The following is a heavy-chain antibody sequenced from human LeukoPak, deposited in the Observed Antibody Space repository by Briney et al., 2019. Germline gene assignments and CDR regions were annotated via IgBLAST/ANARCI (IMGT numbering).Heavy chain of an antibody. J-gene: IGHJ4*02. D-gene: IGHD4-23*01. Sequence: PSETLSLTCAVSGGPFSGYFWNWIRQPPGKSLEWIGEINDRGITNYNPSLKSRVTISVDTSRNQFSLKLTSVTAADTAVYHCARDPTTVVTVPYYFDDWGQGTLVTVSS. CDR3: ARDPTTVVTVPYYFDD. CDR1: GGPFSGYF. CDR2: INDRGIT. V-gene: IGHV4-34*01.